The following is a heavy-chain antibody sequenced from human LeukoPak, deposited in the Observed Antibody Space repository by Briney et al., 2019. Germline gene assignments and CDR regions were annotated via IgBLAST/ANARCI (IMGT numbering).Heavy chain of an antibody. CDR3: ARDLWIQLWSGMDV. Sequence: PGGSLRLSCAAYGFTFSSFEMNWVRQAPGKGLEWVSYISSSGTTMYHADSVKGRFTISRDNSKNTLYLQMNSLRAEDTAVYYCARDLWIQLWSGMDVWGQGTTVTVSS. CDR1: GFTFSSFE. D-gene: IGHD5-18*01. J-gene: IGHJ6*02. V-gene: IGHV3-48*03. CDR2: ISSSGTTM.